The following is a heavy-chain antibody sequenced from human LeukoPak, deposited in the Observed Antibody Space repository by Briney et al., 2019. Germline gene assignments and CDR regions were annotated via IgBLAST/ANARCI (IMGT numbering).Heavy chain of an antibody. D-gene: IGHD2-15*01. J-gene: IGHJ6*02. CDR1: GFAFSSYG. Sequence: PGGSLRLSCAASGFAFSSYGMHWVRQAPGKGLEWVAVIWYDGSKKYYADSAKGRFTISRDNSMNTLYLQMNSLRAEDTAVYYCARDRDGYCSGGSCYSGGFDVWGQGTTVTVSS. CDR3: ARDRDGYCSGGSCYSGGFDV. V-gene: IGHV3-33*01. CDR2: IWYDGSKK.